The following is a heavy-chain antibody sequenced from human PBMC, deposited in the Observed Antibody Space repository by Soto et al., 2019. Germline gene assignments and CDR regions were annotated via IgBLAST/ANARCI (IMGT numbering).Heavy chain of an antibody. D-gene: IGHD4-17*01. J-gene: IGHJ6*02. Sequence: QVQLQESGPGLVKPSQTLSLTCTVSGGSISSGGYYWSWIRQHPGKGLEWIGYIYYSGSTYYNPSLKSRVTISVDTSKNQFSLKLSSVTAADTAVYYCARDKLHDYGDYDYYYGMDVWGQGTTVTVSS. CDR1: GGSISSGGYY. CDR2: IYYSGST. V-gene: IGHV4-31*03. CDR3: ARDKLHDYGDYDYYYGMDV.